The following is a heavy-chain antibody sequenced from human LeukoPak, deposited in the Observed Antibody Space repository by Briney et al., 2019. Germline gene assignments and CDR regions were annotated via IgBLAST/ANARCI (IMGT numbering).Heavy chain of an antibody. Sequence: GASVKVSCKASGYTFTSYGISWVRQAPGQGLEWMGWISAYNGNTNYAQKLQGRVTMTTDTSTSTAYMELRSLRSDDTAVYYCARMAQRRITIFGVVFAWFDPWGQGTLVTVSS. D-gene: IGHD3-3*01. J-gene: IGHJ5*02. CDR3: ARMAQRRITIFGVVFAWFDP. CDR1: GYTFTSYG. V-gene: IGHV1-18*01. CDR2: ISAYNGNT.